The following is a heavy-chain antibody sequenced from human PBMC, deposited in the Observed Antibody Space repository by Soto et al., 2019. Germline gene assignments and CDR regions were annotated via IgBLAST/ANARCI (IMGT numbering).Heavy chain of an antibody. D-gene: IGHD1-1*01. CDR1: GFTFSNAW. CDR2: ITSKTDGGTI. Sequence: PGGSPRLSCTASGFTFSNAWMNWVRQAPGKGLEWVGRITSKTDGGTIDYGAPVKGRFTISRDDSKNTLYVQMNSLKIEDTAVYYCTARTSGTTNWGEGTLVTGSS. J-gene: IGHJ4*02. V-gene: IGHV3-15*07. CDR3: TARTSGTTN.